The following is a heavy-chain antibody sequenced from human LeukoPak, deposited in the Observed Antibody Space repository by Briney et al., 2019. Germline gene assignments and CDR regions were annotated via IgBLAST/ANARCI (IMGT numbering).Heavy chain of an antibody. CDR3: ARDRDRYCSSTSCYRAYAFDI. CDR1: GGTFSSYA. Sequence: ASVKVSCKASGGTFSSYAISWVRQAPGQGLEWMGRIIPILGIANYAQKFQGRVTITADKSTSTAYMELSSLRSEDTAVYYCARDRDRYCSSTSCYRAYAFDIWGQGTMVTVSS. CDR2: IIPILGIA. D-gene: IGHD2-2*02. J-gene: IGHJ3*02. V-gene: IGHV1-69*04.